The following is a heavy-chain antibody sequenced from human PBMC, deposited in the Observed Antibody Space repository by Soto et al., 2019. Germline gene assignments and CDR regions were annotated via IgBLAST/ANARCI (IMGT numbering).Heavy chain of an antibody. V-gene: IGHV1-3*01. CDR1: GYTFTSYA. Sequence: ASVKVSCKASGYTFTSYAMHWVRQAPGQRLEWMGWINAGNGNTKYSQKFQGKVTITRDTSASTAYMELSSLRSEDTAVYYCAREAMVRGVIEYNWFDPWGQGTLVTVSS. D-gene: IGHD3-10*01. CDR3: AREAMVRGVIEYNWFDP. J-gene: IGHJ5*02. CDR2: INAGNGNT.